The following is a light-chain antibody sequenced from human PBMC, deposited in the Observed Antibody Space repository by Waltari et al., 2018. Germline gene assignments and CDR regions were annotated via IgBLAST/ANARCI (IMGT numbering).Light chain of an antibody. V-gene: IGKV1-27*01. Sequence: DIQMTQSPSSLSASVGDRVNTTCRASQGISNYLAWYQQKPGKVPKLLIYEADILQAGVPSRFSGSGSETDFTLTISRLQPEDAAIYYCQKYNSAPRTFGQGTKVEIK. CDR3: QKYNSAPRT. CDR2: EAD. CDR1: QGISNY. J-gene: IGKJ1*01.